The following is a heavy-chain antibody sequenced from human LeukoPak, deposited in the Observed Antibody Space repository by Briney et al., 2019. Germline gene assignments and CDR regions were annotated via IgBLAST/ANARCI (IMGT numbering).Heavy chain of an antibody. CDR2: ISSNGGTT. D-gene: IGHD2-15*01. CDR3: AKETVVVVAATPDAFDI. Sequence: PGGSLRLSCAASGFTFTSYAMNWVHQAPGKGLEYVSAISSNGGTTHYTDSVKGRFTISRDNSKNTLYLQMNSLRAEDTAVYYCAKETVVVVAATPDAFDIWGQGTMVTVSS. J-gene: IGHJ3*02. CDR1: GFTFTSYA. V-gene: IGHV3-64*04.